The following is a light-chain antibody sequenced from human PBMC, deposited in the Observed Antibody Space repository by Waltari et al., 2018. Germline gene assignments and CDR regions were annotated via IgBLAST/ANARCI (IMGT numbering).Light chain of an antibody. CDR3: QVWDSSSDLEI. J-gene: IGLJ2*01. V-gene: IGLV3-21*02. CDR1: NFGSRS. CDR2: ADR. Sequence: SYVLTQPPSVSVAPEQTASITWGGNNFGSRSVHWYQQKPGQAPVLVVYADRDRPSGIPERFSGSNAGNTATLTISRVEAGDEADYYCQVWDSSSDLEIFGGGTKLTVL.